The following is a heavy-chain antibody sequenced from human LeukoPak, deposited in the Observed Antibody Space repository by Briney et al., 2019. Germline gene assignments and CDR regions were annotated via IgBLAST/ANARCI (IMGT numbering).Heavy chain of an antibody. CDR3: ARSPLTTSGPTPRWFDS. CDR2: IYHSGPT. D-gene: IGHD1-1*01. J-gene: IGHJ5*01. Sequence: SETLSLTCTVSSDSVISDDSFWSWVRQPPGKGLEWIGYIYHSGPTFYNPSLRSRVSISVDKSKNQFSLNLRSVTAADTAVYYCARSPLTTSGPTPRWFDSWGQGTLVTVSS. CDR1: SDSVISDDSF. V-gene: IGHV4-30-2*01.